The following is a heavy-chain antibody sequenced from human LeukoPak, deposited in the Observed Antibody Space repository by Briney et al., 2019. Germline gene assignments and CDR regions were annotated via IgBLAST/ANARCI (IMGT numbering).Heavy chain of an antibody. CDR3: ARGHCSGGSCPIYYFDY. J-gene: IGHJ4*02. V-gene: IGHV4-30-2*01. Sequence: PSETLSLTCAVPGGSLSSGGYSCSWIRQPPGKGLEWLGYIYHSGSTYYNPSPKSRVTISVDRSKNQFSLKLSSVTAADTAVYYCARGHCSGGSCPIYYFDYWGQGTLVTVSS. CDR2: IYHSGST. CDR1: GGSLSSGGYS. D-gene: IGHD2-15*01.